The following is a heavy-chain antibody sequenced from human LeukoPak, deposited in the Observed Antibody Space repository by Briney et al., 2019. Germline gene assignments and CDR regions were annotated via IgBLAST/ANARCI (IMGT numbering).Heavy chain of an antibody. CDR2: IIPILGIA. CDR1: GGTFSSYA. V-gene: IGHV1-69*04. J-gene: IGHJ4*02. Sequence: ASVKVSCKASGGTFSSYAISWVRQAPGQGLEWMGRIIPILGIANYAQKFQGRVTITADKSTSTAYMELSSLRSEDTAVYYCARAPLPEAAGPFDYWGQGTLVTVSS. D-gene: IGHD6-13*01. CDR3: ARAPLPEAAGPFDY.